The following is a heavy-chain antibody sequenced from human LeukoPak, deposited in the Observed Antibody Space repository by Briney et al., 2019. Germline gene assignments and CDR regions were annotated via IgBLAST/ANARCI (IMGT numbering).Heavy chain of an antibody. D-gene: IGHD1-1*01. Sequence: SETLSLTCAVYGGSFSGYYWSWIRQPPGKGLEWIGEINHSGSTNYNPSLKSRVTMSVDTSKQQFSLKLSSVAAADTAEYYCAGRGNWNWFDPWGQGTLVTVSS. CDR2: INHSGST. V-gene: IGHV4-34*01. J-gene: IGHJ5*02. CDR1: GGSFSGYY. CDR3: AGRGNWNWFDP.